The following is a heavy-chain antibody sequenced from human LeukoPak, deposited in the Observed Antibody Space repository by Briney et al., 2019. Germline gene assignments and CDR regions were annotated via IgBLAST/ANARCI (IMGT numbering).Heavy chain of an antibody. V-gene: IGHV3-21*01. Sequence: PGGSLRLSCAASGFTFSSYSMNWVRQAPGKGLEWVSSISSSSSYIYYADSVKGRFTISRDNAKNSLYLQMNSLRAEDTAVYYCARIVAVAGTGDGDYWGQGTLVTVSS. D-gene: IGHD6-19*01. CDR2: ISSSSSYI. CDR3: ARIVAVAGTGDGDY. J-gene: IGHJ4*02. CDR1: GFTFSSYS.